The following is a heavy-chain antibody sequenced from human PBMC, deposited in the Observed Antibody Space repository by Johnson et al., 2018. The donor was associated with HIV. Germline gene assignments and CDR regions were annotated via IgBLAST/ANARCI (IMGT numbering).Heavy chain of an antibody. D-gene: IGHD2-15*01. Sequence: VQLVESGGGVVRPGESLRLSCAASGFTFDDYGMSWVRQAPGKGLEWVSGINWNGGSAGHADSVKGRFTISRDKSKNTLYLQMNSLRADDTAVYYCARTTRMVGAFDIWGQGTMVTVSS. CDR3: ARTTRMVGAFDI. CDR2: INWNGGSA. V-gene: IGHV3-20*04. J-gene: IGHJ3*02. CDR1: GFTFDDYG.